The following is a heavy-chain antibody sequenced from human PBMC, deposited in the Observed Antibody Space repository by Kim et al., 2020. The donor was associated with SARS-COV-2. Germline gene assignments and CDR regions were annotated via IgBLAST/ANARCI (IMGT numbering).Heavy chain of an antibody. CDR1: GGTISSSSYY. CDR2: IDYSGST. Sequence: SETLSLTCTVSGGTISSSSYYWGWIRQPPGKGLEWIGSIDYSGSTYYNPSLKSRVTISVDTSKNQFSLKLSSVTAADTAVYYCARHLRGTMIVVVITPLNYFDYWGQGTLVTVSS. V-gene: IGHV4-39*01. D-gene: IGHD3-22*01. J-gene: IGHJ4*02. CDR3: ARHLRGTMIVVVITPLNYFDY.